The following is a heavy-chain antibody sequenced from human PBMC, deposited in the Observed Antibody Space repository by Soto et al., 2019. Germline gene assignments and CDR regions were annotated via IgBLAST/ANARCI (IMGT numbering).Heavy chain of an antibody. CDR1: GFTFSSYA. V-gene: IGHV3-23*01. CDR2: ISGSGGST. D-gene: IGHD2-2*02. J-gene: IGHJ4*02. CDR3: AIYTTWSRDY. Sequence: GGSLRLSCAASGFTFSSYAMSWVRQAPGKGLEWVSAISGSGGSTYYADSVKGRFTIPRDNSKNTLYLQTNSLRAEDTAVYYCAIYTTWSRDYWGQGTLVTVSS.